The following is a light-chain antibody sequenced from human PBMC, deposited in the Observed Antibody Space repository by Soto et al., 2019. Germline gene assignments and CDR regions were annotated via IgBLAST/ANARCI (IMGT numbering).Light chain of an antibody. Sequence: EIVLTQTPATLSVSPGDRVTLSCKASQSVSSNLAWYQQKPGQTPRLLIYGASTRATGVPPRFSGSRSGTEFTLTISSLQSEDFAVYYCQQYFNWPPYTFGQGTKLDFK. CDR2: GAS. V-gene: IGKV3-15*01. CDR1: QSVSSN. J-gene: IGKJ2*01. CDR3: QQYFNWPPYT.